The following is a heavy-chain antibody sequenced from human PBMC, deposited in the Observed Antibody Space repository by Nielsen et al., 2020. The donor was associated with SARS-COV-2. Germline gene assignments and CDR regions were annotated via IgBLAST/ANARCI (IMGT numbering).Heavy chain of an antibody. Sequence: GRSLKISCAASGFTVSSNYMSWVRQAPGKGLEWVSVIYSGGSTYYADSVKGRFTISRHNSKNTLYLQMNSLRAEDTAVYYCARGTLSPVTTGDYWGQGTLVTVSS. V-gene: IGHV3-53*04. CDR1: GFTVSSNY. CDR2: IYSGGST. D-gene: IGHD4-17*01. J-gene: IGHJ4*02. CDR3: ARGTLSPVTTGDY.